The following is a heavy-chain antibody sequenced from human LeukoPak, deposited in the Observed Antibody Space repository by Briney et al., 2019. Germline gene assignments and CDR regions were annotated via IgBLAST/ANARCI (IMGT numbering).Heavy chain of an antibody. D-gene: IGHD6-13*01. CDR3: AKRLSSSSTWYYFDY. J-gene: IGHJ4*02. Sequence: GGSLRLSCAAYGFTFSSYSMNWVRQAPGKGLEWVSTITSGENTYYADSVKGRFTISRDNSKNTLYLQMNSLRAEGTAVYYCAKRLSSSSTWYYFDYWGQGTLVTVSS. CDR1: GFTFSSYS. CDR2: ITSGENT. V-gene: IGHV3-23*01.